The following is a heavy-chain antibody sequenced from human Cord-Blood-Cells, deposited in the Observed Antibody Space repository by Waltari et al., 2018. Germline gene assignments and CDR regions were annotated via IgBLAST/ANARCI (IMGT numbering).Heavy chain of an antibody. CDR3: ARAPSTGFIDY. CDR2: INPNSGGT. D-gene: IGHD1-1*01. Sequence: VQLVQYGAEVKKPAASVKVSCKDSGYTFTGYYIPWVRQAPGQGLEWMGWINPNSGGTNYAQKVQGWVTMTRDTSSSTAYMELSRLRSDDTAVYYCARAPSTGFIDYWGQGTLVTVSS. J-gene: IGHJ4*02. V-gene: IGHV1-2*04. CDR1: GYTFTGYY.